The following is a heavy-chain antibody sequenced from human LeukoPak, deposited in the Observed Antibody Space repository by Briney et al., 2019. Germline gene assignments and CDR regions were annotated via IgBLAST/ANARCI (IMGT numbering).Heavy chain of an antibody. D-gene: IGHD3-3*01. CDR3: ARAADYYDFWSGYYTAEYFQH. J-gene: IGHJ1*01. CDR1: GYTFTSYD. Sequence: ASVKVSCKASGYTFTSYDINWVRQATGQGLEWMGWMNPNSGNTGYAQKFQGRVTMTRNTSISTAYMELSSLRSEGTAVYYCARAADYYDFWSGYYTAEYFQHWGQGTLVTVSS. CDR2: MNPNSGNT. V-gene: IGHV1-8*01.